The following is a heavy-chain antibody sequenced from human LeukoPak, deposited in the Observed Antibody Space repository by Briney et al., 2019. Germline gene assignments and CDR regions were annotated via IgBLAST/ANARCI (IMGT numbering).Heavy chain of an antibody. V-gene: IGHV1-2*02. CDR1: GYTFTGYY. Sequence: ASVKVSCKASGYTFTGYYIHWVRQAPGQGLEWMGWINPNSGGTNYAQKFQGRVTMTRDTSISTAYMELSRLRSDDTAVYYCARLGGYSYGFWSYYYGMDVWGQGTTVTVSS. D-gene: IGHD5-18*01. J-gene: IGHJ6*02. CDR3: ARLGGYSYGFWSYYYGMDV. CDR2: INPNSGGT.